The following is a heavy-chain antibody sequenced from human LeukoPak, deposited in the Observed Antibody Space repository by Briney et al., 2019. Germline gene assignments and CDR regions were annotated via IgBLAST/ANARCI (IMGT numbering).Heavy chain of an antibody. V-gene: IGHV3-30*18. CDR2: ISYEGINN. CDR1: GLTFIGYG. D-gene: IGHD2-15*01. J-gene: IGHJ4*02. Sequence: GGPRRFSGPALGLTFIGYGMPGVAKAPGKGWNGGAVISYEGINNYYADSVKGRFTISRDNSKNTLYLQMNSLRAEDTAVYYCAKDSGPLKFCSGGSCYSRVNYFDYWGQGTLVTVSS. CDR3: AKDSGPLKFCSGGSCYSRVNYFDY.